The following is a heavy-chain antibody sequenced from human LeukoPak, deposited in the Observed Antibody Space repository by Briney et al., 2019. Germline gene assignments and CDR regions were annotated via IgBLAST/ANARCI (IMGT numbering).Heavy chain of an antibody. CDR1: GYTLTELS. D-gene: IGHD6-19*01. CDR2: FDPEDGET. CDR3: ANIAVAGPNKDY. Sequence: EASVKVSCKVSGYTLTELSMHWVRQAPGKGLEWMGGFDPEDGETIYAQKFQGRVTMTEDTSTDTAYIELSSLRSEDTAVYYCANIAVAGPNKDYWGQGTLVTVSS. V-gene: IGHV1-24*01. J-gene: IGHJ4*02.